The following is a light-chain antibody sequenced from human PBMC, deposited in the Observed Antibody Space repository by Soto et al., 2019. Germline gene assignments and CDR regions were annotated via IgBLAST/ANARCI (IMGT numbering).Light chain of an antibody. V-gene: IGKV3-15*01. J-gene: IGKJ4*01. CDR2: GAS. CDR3: QQYNNWPPVT. Sequence: EIVMTQSPATLSVPPGERATLSCRASQSVSNNLAWYQQRPGQAPRLLIYGASTRATGVQARFSGSGSGTEFTLTISSLQSEDFAVYYCQQYNNWPPVTFGGGTKVETK. CDR1: QSVSNN.